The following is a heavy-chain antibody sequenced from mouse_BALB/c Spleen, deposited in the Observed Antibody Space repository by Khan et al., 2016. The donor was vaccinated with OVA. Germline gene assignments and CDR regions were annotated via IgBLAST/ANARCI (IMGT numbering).Heavy chain of an antibody. D-gene: IGHD1-1*01. CDR2: VSTGGSYT. CDR1: GFTFSTYG. J-gene: IGHJ3*01. CDR3: TRLADYYDSEGFAY. Sequence: EVELVESGGDLVKPGGSLKLSCAASGFTFSTYGMSWVRQAPDKRLEWVATVSTGGSYTYYPDSVKGRFPISRDNAKNTLYLKMSGRRSEDTAMFYCTRLADYYDSEGFAYWGQGTLVTVSA. V-gene: IGHV5-6*01.